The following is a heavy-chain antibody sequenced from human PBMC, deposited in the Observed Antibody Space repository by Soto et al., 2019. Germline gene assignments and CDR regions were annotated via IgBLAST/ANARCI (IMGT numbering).Heavy chain of an antibody. J-gene: IGHJ6*02. CDR1: GGSISSYY. D-gene: IGHD7-27*01. CDR3: ARDQASHSGDRSYYYGMDV. V-gene: IGHV4-59*01. Sequence: SETLSLTCTVSGGSISSYYWSWIRQPPGKGLEWIGYIYYSGSTNYNPSLKSRVTISVDTSKNQFSLKLSSVTAADTAVYYCARDQASHSGDRSYYYGMDVWGQGTTVTVSS. CDR2: IYYSGST.